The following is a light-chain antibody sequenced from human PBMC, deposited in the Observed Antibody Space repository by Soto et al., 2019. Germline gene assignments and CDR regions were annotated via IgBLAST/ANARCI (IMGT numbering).Light chain of an antibody. Sequence: DIQMTQSPSSLSASVGDRVTITCQASQDISNYLNWYQQKPGKAPRLLIYQASNLETGVPSRFSGGGSGTDFTFTISSLQPEDIATYYCQQCDDVPPTFGPGTKVDIK. CDR2: QAS. J-gene: IGKJ3*01. CDR1: QDISNY. V-gene: IGKV1-33*01. CDR3: QQCDDVPPT.